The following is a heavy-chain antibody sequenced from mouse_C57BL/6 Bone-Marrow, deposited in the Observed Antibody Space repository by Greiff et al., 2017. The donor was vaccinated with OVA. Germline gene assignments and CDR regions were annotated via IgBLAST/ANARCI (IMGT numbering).Heavy chain of an antibody. V-gene: IGHV5-4*01. CDR1: GFTFSSYA. CDR3: ARDLYWYFDV. CDR2: ISDGGSYT. J-gene: IGHJ1*03. Sequence: EVQRVESGGGLVKPGGSLKLSCAASGFTFSSYAMSWVRQTPEKRLEWVATISDGGSYTYYPDNVKGRFTISRDNAKNNLYLQMSHLKSEDTAMYYCARDLYWYFDVWGTGTTVTVSS.